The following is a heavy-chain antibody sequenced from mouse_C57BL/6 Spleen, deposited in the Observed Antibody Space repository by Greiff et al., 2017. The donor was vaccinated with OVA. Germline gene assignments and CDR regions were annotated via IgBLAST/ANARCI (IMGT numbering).Heavy chain of an antibody. V-gene: IGHV1-9*01. Sequence: QVQLQQSGAELMKPGASVKLSCKATGYTFTGYWIEWVKQRPGHGLEWIGEILPGSGSTNYTEKFQGKATFTADTSSNTAYMQLSSLTTENSAIYYCARGDYYVRYWYFAVWGTGTPVTVSA. D-gene: IGHD1-1*01. J-gene: IGHJ1*03. CDR1: GYTFTGYW. CDR3: ARGDYYVRYWYFAV. CDR2: ILPGSGST.